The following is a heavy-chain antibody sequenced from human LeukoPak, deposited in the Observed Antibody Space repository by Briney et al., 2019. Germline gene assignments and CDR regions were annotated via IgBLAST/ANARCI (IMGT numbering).Heavy chain of an antibody. CDR3: AKDRYYDSSGYYVDDAFDI. CDR2: ISGSGGST. Sequence: GGSLRLSCAASGFTFSSYGMSWVRQAPGKGLEWVSAISGSGGSTYYADSVKGRSTISRDNSKNTLYLQMNSLRAEDTAVYYRAKDRYYDSSGYYVDDAFDIWGQGTMVTVSS. V-gene: IGHV3-23*01. CDR1: GFTFSSYG. D-gene: IGHD3-22*01. J-gene: IGHJ3*02.